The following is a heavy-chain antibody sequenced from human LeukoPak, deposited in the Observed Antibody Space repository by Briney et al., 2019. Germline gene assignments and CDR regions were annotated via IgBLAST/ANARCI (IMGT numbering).Heavy chain of an antibody. Sequence: GGSLRLSCAASGFTFDDHAMHWVRQAPGKGLEWVSGISWNTVAIGYADSVKGRFTISRDNAKNSLYLQMNSLRPEDTALYYCAKAKDVGSGWYSFDYWGQGTLVTVSS. CDR1: GFTFDDHA. J-gene: IGHJ4*02. V-gene: IGHV3-9*01. CDR2: ISWNTVAI. D-gene: IGHD6-19*01. CDR3: AKAKDVGSGWYSFDY.